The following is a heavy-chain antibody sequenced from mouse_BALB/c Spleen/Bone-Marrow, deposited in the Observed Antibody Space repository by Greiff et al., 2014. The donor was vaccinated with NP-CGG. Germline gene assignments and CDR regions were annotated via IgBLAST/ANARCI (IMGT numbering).Heavy chain of an antibody. D-gene: IGHD2-4*01. CDR2: IDPANGNT. CDR3: ALYYDYDVGY. J-gene: IGHJ2*01. Sequence: VQLQQAGAELLKPGASVQLSCTASCFNIKETYMQWGKQRPEKGLGWIGRIDPANGNTKYDPKFQGKATITADTSSNTAYLQLSSLTSEDTAVYYCALYYDYDVGYWGQGTTLTVSS. CDR1: CFNIKETY. V-gene: IGHV14-3*02.